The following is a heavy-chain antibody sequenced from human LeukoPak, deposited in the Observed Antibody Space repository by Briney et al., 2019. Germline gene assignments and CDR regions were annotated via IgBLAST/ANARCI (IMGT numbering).Heavy chain of an antibody. J-gene: IGHJ4*02. Sequence: SETLSLTCTVYGGSISSYYWSWIRQPPGKGLEWIGYIYYSGSTNYNPSLKSRVTISVDTSKNQFSLKLSSVTAADTAVYYCARSESGYSYGVDYWGQGTLVTVSS. V-gene: IGHV4-59*01. CDR1: GGSISSYY. D-gene: IGHD5-18*01. CDR3: ARSESGYSYGVDY. CDR2: IYYSGST.